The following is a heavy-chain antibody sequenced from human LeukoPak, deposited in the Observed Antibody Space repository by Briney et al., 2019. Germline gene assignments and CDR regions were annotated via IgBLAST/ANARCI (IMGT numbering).Heavy chain of an antibody. CDR3: ARADSNYEAFYYYYYMDV. J-gene: IGHJ6*03. Sequence: SETLSLTCTVSGGSISSYYWSWIRQPPGKGLEWIGYIYYSGSTNYNPSLKSRVTISVDTSKNQFSLKLSSVIAADTAVYYCARADSNYEAFYYYYYMDVWGKGTTVTVSS. D-gene: IGHD4-11*01. V-gene: IGHV4-59*01. CDR1: GGSISSYY. CDR2: IYYSGST.